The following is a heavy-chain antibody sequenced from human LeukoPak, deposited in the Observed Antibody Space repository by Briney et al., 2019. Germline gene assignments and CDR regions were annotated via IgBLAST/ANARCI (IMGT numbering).Heavy chain of an antibody. CDR3: ARRGDFWSGYTYFDY. CDR1: GFTLSSYS. D-gene: IGHD3-3*01. CDR2: ISSSSSYM. V-gene: IGHV3-21*01. J-gene: IGHJ4*02. Sequence: GGSLRLSCAAASGFTLSSYSMNWVRQAPGKGLEWVSSISSSSSYMYYADSVKGRFTISRDNAKNSLYLQMNSLRAEDTAVYYCARRGDFWSGYTYFDYWGQGTLVTVSS.